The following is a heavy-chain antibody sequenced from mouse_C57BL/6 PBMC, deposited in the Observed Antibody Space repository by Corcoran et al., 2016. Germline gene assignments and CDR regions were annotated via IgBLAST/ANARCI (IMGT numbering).Heavy chain of an antibody. Sequence: QIQLVQSGPELKKPGETVKISCKASGYTFTTYGMSWVKQAPGKGLKWMGWINTYSGVPTYADDFKGRFAFSLETSASTAYLRINNLKNEDTATSFFEKWGTTALDYWGQGTTLTVSS. J-gene: IGHJ2*01. CDR3: EKWGTTALDY. D-gene: IGHD1-2*01. CDR1: GYTFTTYG. CDR2: INTYSGVP. V-gene: IGHV9-3*01.